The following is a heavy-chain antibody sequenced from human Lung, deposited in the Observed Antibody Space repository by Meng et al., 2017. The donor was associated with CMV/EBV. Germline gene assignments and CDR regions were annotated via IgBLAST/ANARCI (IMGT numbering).Heavy chain of an antibody. CDR1: GFTFSSYA. Sequence: GESLKISCAASGFTFSSYAMSWVRQAPGKGLEWVSAISGSGGSTYYADSVKGRFTISRDSAKNTLYLQMNSLRAEDTAVYYCARERFDYGDYGLDYWGQGTLVTVSS. J-gene: IGHJ4*02. CDR3: ARERFDYGDYGLDY. D-gene: IGHD4-17*01. V-gene: IGHV3-23*01. CDR2: ISGSGGST.